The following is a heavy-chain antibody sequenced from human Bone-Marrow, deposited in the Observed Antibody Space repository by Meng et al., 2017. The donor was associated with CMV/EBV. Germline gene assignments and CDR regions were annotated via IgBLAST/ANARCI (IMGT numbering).Heavy chain of an antibody. CDR1: GYTFTSYG. CDR2: ISAYNGNT. J-gene: IGHJ4*02. Sequence: ASVKVSCKASGYTFTSYGISWVRQAPGQGLEWMGWISAYNGNTNYAQKLQGRVTMTTDTSTSKAYMELRSLRSDDTAVYYCARRAQYCSSTSCYAMGDYWGQGTLVTVSS. D-gene: IGHD2-2*01. CDR3: ARRAQYCSSTSCYAMGDY. V-gene: IGHV1-18*01.